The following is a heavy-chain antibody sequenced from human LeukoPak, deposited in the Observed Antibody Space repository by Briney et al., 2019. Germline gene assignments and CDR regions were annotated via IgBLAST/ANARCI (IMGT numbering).Heavy chain of an antibody. V-gene: IGHV4-59*08. CDR3: ARFHGSSWYSPFDP. D-gene: IGHD6-13*01. J-gene: IGHJ5*02. CDR1: GGSISNYY. CDR2: IYYTGST. Sequence: SETLSLTCTVSGGSISNYYWSWIRQPPGKRQECIGYIYYTGSTNYNPSLKSRVTISIDTSNNQFSLKLNSVTAADTAVYYCARFHGSSWYSPFDPWGQGTLVTVSS.